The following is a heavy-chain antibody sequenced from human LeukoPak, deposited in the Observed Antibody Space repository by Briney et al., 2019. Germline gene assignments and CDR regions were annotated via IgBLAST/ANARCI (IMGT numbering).Heavy chain of an antibody. J-gene: IGHJ4*02. CDR3: EATRGFGDFDY. V-gene: IGHV1-69*01. Sequence: ASVKVSCKASGGTFSIYAISWVRQAPGQGLEWMGGIIPIFGTANYAQKFQGRVTITADESTSTAYMELSSLRSEDTAVYYCEATRGFGDFDYWGQGTLVTVSS. CDR2: IIPIFGTA. CDR1: GGTFSIYA. D-gene: IGHD5-12*01.